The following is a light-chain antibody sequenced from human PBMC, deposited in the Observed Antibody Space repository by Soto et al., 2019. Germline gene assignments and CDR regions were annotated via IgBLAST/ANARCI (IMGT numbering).Light chain of an antibody. J-gene: IGLJ1*01. Sequence: QSVLTQPASVSGCPGQSITISCTGTSSDVGGYNYVSWYQHLPGKAPKLMIFEVSNRPSGVSNRFSGSKSGNTASLTISGLQGDDEADYYCTSFTFSSSLVFGTGTKVTV. CDR3: TSFTFSSSLV. CDR1: SSDVGGYNY. V-gene: IGLV2-14*01. CDR2: EVS.